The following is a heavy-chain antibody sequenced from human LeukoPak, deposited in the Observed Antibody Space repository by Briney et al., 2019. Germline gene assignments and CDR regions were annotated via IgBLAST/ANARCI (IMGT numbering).Heavy chain of an antibody. CDR3: SGHDDFYYYYYMDV. D-gene: IGHD2-21*02. CDR1: GFAFSSYA. CDR2: IRSKANSYAT. V-gene: IGHV3-73*01. J-gene: IGHJ6*03. Sequence: GVSLRLSCAASGFAFSSYAIHWVRQASGKGLEWVGRIRSKANSYATAYDVSLKGRFTISRDDSKNTSYLQMNSLKTQDTAVYYCSGHDDFYYYYYMDVWGKGTTVTVSS.